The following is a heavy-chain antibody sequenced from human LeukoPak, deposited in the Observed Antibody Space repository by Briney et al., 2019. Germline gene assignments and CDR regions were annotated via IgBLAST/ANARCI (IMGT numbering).Heavy chain of an antibody. CDR3: ARDMVRGVIIDY. CDR2: ISSSGSTT. D-gene: IGHD3-10*01. V-gene: IGHV3-48*03. Sequence: QPGGSLRLSCAASGFTFSSYEMNWVRQAPGKGLEWVSYISSSGSTTYYADSVKGRFTISRDNAKNSLYLQMNSLRAEDTAVYYCARDMVRGVIIDYWGQGTLVTVSS. J-gene: IGHJ4*02. CDR1: GFTFSSYE.